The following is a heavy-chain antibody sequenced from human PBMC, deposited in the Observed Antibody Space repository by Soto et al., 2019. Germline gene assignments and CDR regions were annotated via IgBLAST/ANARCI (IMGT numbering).Heavy chain of an antibody. J-gene: IGHJ3*01. CDR2: VDGSGFTS. D-gene: IGHD2-21*02. Sequence: EVQLLESGGGLVQPGGSLRLSCAASGLTFNSYAMTWVRQAPGRGLEWVSGVDGSGFTSYHADSVKGRFTISRDNSKNTLYLQMNSLRAEDTAVYDCAKALGLYCGGDCFDAFDVWGKGAMVSVSS. CDR1: GLTFNSYA. CDR3: AKALGLYCGGDCFDAFDV. V-gene: IGHV3-23*01.